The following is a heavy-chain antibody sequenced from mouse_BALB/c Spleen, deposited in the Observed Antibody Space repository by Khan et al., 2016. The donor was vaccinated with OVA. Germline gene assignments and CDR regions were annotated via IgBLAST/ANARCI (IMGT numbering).Heavy chain of an antibody. Sequence: EVQLVESGPGLVKPSQSLSLTCTVTGYSITSEYAWNWIRQFPGYKLEWMGYINYSGNTRFNPSLKSRTSITRDTSKNQFFLQLNSVTTEDTATYYCARKDYYDYDPFPYWGQGTLVTVSA. CDR1: GYSITSEYA. D-gene: IGHD2-4*01. J-gene: IGHJ3*01. CDR2: INYSGNT. V-gene: IGHV3-2*02. CDR3: ARKDYYDYDPFPY.